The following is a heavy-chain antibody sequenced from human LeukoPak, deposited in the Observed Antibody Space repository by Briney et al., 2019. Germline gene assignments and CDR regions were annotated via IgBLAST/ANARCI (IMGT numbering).Heavy chain of an antibody. CDR2: ISYDGSNK. CDR3: ARPDSSSPPNSYRDYYYYGMDV. J-gene: IGHJ6*02. V-gene: IGHV3-30*04. D-gene: IGHD6-13*01. Sequence: GRSLRLSCAASGFTFSSYAMHWVRQAPGKGLEWVAVISYDGSNKYYADSVKGRFTISRDNSKNTLYLQMNSLRAEDTAVYYCARPDSSSPPNSYRDYYYYGMDVWGQGTTVTVSS. CDR1: GFTFSSYA.